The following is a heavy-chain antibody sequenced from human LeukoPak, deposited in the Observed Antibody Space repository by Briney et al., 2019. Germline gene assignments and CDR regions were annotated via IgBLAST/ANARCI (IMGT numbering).Heavy chain of an antibody. J-gene: IGHJ4*02. V-gene: IGHV4-31*03. CDR1: GGSISSGTYY. CDR2: IYYSGST. CDR3: ARASTIFRTFDY. Sequence: SQTLSLTCTVSGGSISSGTYYWSWIRQHPGKGLGWIGYIYYSGSTYYNPSLKSRVTISADTSENQFSLNLSSVTAADTAVYYCARASTIFRTFDYWGQGILVTVSS. D-gene: IGHD3-9*01.